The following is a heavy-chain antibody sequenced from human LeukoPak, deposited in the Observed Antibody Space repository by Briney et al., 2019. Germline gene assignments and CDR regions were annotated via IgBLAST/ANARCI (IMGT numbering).Heavy chain of an antibody. Sequence: SVKVSCKASGYTFTGYYMHWVRQAPGQGLEWMGRIIPILGIANYAQKFQGRVTITADKSTSTAYMELSSLRSEDTAVYYCARYEDIVVVPAAIRDYYYYGMDVWGQGTMVTVSS. V-gene: IGHV1-69*02. CDR3: ARYEDIVVVPAAIRDYYYYGMDV. D-gene: IGHD2-2*02. CDR2: IIPILGIA. CDR1: GYTFTGYY. J-gene: IGHJ6*02.